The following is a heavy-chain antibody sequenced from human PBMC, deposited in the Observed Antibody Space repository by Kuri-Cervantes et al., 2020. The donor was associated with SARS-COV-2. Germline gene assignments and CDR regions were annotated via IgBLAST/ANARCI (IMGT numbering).Heavy chain of an antibody. J-gene: IGHJ4*02. V-gene: IGHV3-23*01. CDR3: ARDHNDFWSGYYPLDY. CDR1: GFTFSDYY. Sequence: GESLKISCAASGFTFSDYYMTWIRQPPGKGLEWVSTIPGDGGVTYYADSVQGRFSISRDNSRNTLYLQMNSLRAEDTAVYYCARDHNDFWSGYYPLDYWGQGTLVTVSS. CDR2: IPGDGGVT. D-gene: IGHD3-3*01.